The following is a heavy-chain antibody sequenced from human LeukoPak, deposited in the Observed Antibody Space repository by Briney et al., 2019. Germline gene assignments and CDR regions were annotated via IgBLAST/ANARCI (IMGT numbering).Heavy chain of an antibody. J-gene: IGHJ4*02. V-gene: IGHV4-4*07. CDR1: GGSISSYY. CDR2: IYTSGST. Sequence: SETLSLTCTVSGGSISSYYWSWIRQHAGKGLEWIGRIYTSGSTNYNPSLKSRVTMSVDTSKNQFSLKLSSVTAADTAVYYCVMTTEILLDYWGQGTLVTVSS. CDR3: VMTTEILLDY. D-gene: IGHD4-17*01.